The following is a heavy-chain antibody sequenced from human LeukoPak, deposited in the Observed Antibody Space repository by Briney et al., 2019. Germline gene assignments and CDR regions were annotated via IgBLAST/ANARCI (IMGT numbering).Heavy chain of an antibody. CDR2: ITSDGRTT. CDR3: AKDFVVVPGNVNYLDY. CDR1: GFTFSSTW. Sequence: QPGGSLRLSCAASGFTFSSTWMHWFRQGAGKGLVWVSRITSDGRTTIYADSVKGRFTISRDNAKNTLYLQMKSLRAEDTAVYYCAKDFVVVPGNVNYLDYWGQGTLVTVSS. V-gene: IGHV3-74*01. D-gene: IGHD2-21*02. J-gene: IGHJ4*02.